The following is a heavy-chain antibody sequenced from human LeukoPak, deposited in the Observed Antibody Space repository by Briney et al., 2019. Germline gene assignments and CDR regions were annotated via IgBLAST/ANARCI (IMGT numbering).Heavy chain of an antibody. CDR3: ATGPYAAFEM. J-gene: IGHJ3*02. Sequence: GGPLRLSCAASGFTFTKFWMHWVRQAPGRGLVWVSRVKDDGISTLYADSVKGRFTISRDNAKNTLYLQMNSLRAGDTALYYCATGPYAAFEMWGQGTMVTVSS. D-gene: IGHD2-2*01. CDR1: GFTFTKFW. V-gene: IGHV3-74*01. CDR2: VKDDGIST.